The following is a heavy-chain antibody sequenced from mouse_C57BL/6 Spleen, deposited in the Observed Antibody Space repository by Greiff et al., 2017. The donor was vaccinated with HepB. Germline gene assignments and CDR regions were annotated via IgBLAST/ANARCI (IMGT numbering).Heavy chain of an antibody. Sequence: EVKLMESGGGLVKPGGSLKLSCAASGFTFSSYAMSWVRQTPEKRLEWVATISDGGSYTYYPDNVKGRFTISRDNAKNNLYLQMSHLKSEDTAMYYCARGGSTMITTDYAMDYWGQGTSVTVSS. V-gene: IGHV5-4*03. CDR2: ISDGGSYT. CDR3: ARGGSTMITTDYAMDY. CDR1: GFTFSSYA. D-gene: IGHD2-4*01. J-gene: IGHJ4*01.